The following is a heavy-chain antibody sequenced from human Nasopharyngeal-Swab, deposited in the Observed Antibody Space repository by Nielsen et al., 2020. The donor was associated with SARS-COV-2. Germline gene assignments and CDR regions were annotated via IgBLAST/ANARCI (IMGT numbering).Heavy chain of an antibody. J-gene: IGHJ4*02. CDR2: IYYSGST. CDR3: ARQPKQWLVQNPKLYFDY. CDR1: GGSISSSSYY. D-gene: IGHD6-19*01. Sequence: GPLRLSCTVSGGSISSSSYYWGWIRQPPGKGLEWIGSIYYSGSTYYNPSLKSRVTISVDTSKNQFSLKLSSVTAADTAVYYCARQPKQWLVQNPKLYFDYWGQGTLVTVSS. V-gene: IGHV4-39*01.